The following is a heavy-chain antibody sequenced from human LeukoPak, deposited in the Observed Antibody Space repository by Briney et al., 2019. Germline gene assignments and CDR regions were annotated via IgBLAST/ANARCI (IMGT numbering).Heavy chain of an antibody. Sequence: GGSLRLSCADSGFTFSSYWMSWVRQAPGKGLEWVANIKQDGSEKYYVDSVKGRFTISRDNAKNSLYLQMNSLRAEDTAVYYCARASSSSWYLYFDYWGQGTLVTVSS. D-gene: IGHD6-13*01. CDR1: GFTFSSYW. CDR2: IKQDGSEK. V-gene: IGHV3-7*01. J-gene: IGHJ4*02. CDR3: ARASSSSWYLYFDY.